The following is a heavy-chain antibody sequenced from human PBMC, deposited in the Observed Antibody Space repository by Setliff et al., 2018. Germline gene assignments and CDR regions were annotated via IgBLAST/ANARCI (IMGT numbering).Heavy chain of an antibody. Sequence: LRLSCAASRFTFSNYAMSWVRQAPGKGLEWVSAISASGRTTYSADSVKGRFTISRDNSKNTLYLQMNSLSPEDTALYYCASSSGGNYEAYFDYWGQGTLVTVSS. V-gene: IGHV3-23*01. D-gene: IGHD2-15*01. J-gene: IGHJ4*02. CDR1: RFTFSNYA. CDR2: ISASGRTT. CDR3: ASSSGGNYEAYFDY.